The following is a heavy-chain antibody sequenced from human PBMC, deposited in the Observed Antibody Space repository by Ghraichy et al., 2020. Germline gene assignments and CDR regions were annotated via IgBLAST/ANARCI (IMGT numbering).Heavy chain of an antibody. Sequence: SCAVYGGSFSGYYWSWIRQPPGKGLEWIGEINHSGRTNYNPSLKSRVTISVDTSKNQFSLKLSSVTAADTAVYYCARGGSWFGELLQREVYFDYWGQGTLVTVSS. D-gene: IGHD3-10*01. J-gene: IGHJ4*02. CDR3: ARGGSWFGELLQREVYFDY. CDR2: INHSGRT. CDR1: GGSFSGYY. V-gene: IGHV4-34*01.